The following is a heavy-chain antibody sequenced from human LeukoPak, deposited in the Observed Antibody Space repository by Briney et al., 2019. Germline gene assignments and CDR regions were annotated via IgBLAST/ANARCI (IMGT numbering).Heavy chain of an antibody. CDR3: AKWGAAYDFWSGYLPNWFDP. J-gene: IGHJ5*02. Sequence: GGSLRLSCAASGFTVSSYAVSWVRQAPGKGLEWVSAISGSGGSTYYGDSVKGRFTISRDNSKNTLYLQMNSLRAEDTAVYYCAKWGAAYDFWSGYLPNWFDPWGQGTLVTVSS. CDR1: GFTVSSYA. CDR2: ISGSGGST. V-gene: IGHV3-23*01. D-gene: IGHD3-3*01.